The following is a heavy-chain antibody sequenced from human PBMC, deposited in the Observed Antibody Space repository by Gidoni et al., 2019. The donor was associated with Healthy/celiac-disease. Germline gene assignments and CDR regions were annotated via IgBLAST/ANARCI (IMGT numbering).Heavy chain of an antibody. D-gene: IGHD3-22*01. V-gene: IGHV4-30-4*01. CDR2: IYYSGST. CDR3: ARVLNYYDSSGSIDY. Sequence: LRESGPGLVKPSQTLSLTCTVSGGSISSGDYYWSWIRQPPGKGLEWIGYIYYSGSTYYNPSLKSRVTISVDTSKNQFSLKLSSVTAADTAVYYCARVLNYYDSSGSIDYWGQGTLVTVSS. CDR1: GGSISSGDYY. J-gene: IGHJ4*02.